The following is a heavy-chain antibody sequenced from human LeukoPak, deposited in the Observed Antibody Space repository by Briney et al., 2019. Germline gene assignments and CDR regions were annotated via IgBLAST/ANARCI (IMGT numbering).Heavy chain of an antibody. CDR2: INYSGST. CDR3: ARDWVRRSSRGTTHWFDP. D-gene: IGHD3-10*01. J-gene: IGHJ5*02. Sequence: SETLSLTCTISGASISSFYWSWIRQPPGKGLEWIGCINYSGSTNYNPSLKSRVTISIGTSKNQMSLKLRSVIAADTAVYYCARDWVRRSSRGTTHWFDPWGQGTLVTVSS. CDR1: GASISSFY. V-gene: IGHV4-59*01.